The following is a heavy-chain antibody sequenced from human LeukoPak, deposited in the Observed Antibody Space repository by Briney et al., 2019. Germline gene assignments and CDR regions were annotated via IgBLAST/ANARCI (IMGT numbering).Heavy chain of an antibody. V-gene: IGHV1-2*02. CDR2: INPNSGGT. D-gene: IGHD5-12*01. J-gene: IGHJ4*02. CDR1: GYTFTGYY. CDR3: AIVATISY. Sequence: ASVKFSCKASGYTFTGYYMHWVREAPGQGLEWMGWINPNSGGTNYAQKFQGRVTMTRDTSISTAYMELSRLRSDDTAVYHCAIVATISYWGQGTLVTVSS.